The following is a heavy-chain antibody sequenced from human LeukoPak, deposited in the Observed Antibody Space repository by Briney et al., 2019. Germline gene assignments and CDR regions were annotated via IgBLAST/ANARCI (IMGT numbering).Heavy chain of an antibody. D-gene: IGHD1-26*01. CDR2: ISSSGST. CDR1: GDSISSGDYY. V-gene: IGHV4-61*02. CDR3: ARFNSGSYQHYFDY. Sequence: PSETLSLTCTVSGDSISSGDYYWSWIRQPAGKGLEWIGRISSSGSTNYNPSLKSRVTISVDTSKNQFSLKLSSVTAADTAVYYCARFNSGSYQHYFDYWGQGTLVTVSS. J-gene: IGHJ4*02.